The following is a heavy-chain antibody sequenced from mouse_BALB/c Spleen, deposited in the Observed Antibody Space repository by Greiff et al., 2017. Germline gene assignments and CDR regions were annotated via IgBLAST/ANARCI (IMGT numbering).Heavy chain of an antibody. CDR3: TRRGYGSSYFAWFAY. V-gene: IGHV1-15*01. D-gene: IGHD1-1*01. CDR1: GYTFTDYE. J-gene: IGHJ3*01. CDR2: IDPETGGT. Sequence: VQLQQSGAELVRPGASVTLSCKASGYTFTDYEMRWVKQTPVHGLEWIGAIDPETGGTAYNQKFKGKATLTADKSSSTAYMELRSLTSEDSAVYYCTRRGYGSSYFAWFAYWGQGTLVTVSA.